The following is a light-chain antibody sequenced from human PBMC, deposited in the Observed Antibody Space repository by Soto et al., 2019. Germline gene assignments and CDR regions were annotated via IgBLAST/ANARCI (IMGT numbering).Light chain of an antibody. CDR1: QSLLYSDGNTY. V-gene: IGKV2-30*01. CDR2: RAS. J-gene: IGKJ5*01. Sequence: VVMTQSPLYLPVTLGQPASISCRASQSLLYSDGNTYLSWFQQRPGQSPRRLIYRASNRDSGVPDRFSGSGSGTDFTLKISRVEAEDIGIYFCMQGKYWPPITFGQGTRLDIK. CDR3: MQGKYWPPIT.